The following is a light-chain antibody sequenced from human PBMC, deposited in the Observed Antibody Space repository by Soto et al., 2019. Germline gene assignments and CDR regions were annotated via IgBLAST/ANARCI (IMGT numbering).Light chain of an antibody. CDR1: SGHSSYA. J-gene: IGLJ2*01. CDR3: QTWGTGTVV. Sequence: QLVLTQSPSASASLGASVMLTCTLSSGHSSYAIAWHQQQPEQGPRYLMKLNNDGSHSKGDGIPDRFSGSSSGAERYLTVSRLQYEDEDYYYCQTWGTGTVVFGGGTKLTVL. V-gene: IGLV4-69*01. CDR2: LNNDGSH.